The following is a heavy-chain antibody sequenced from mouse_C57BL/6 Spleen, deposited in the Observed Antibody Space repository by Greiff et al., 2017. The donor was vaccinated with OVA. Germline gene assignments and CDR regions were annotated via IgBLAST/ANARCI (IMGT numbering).Heavy chain of an antibody. J-gene: IGHJ2*01. CDR2: SYPGSGST. V-gene: IGHV1-55*01. Sequence: GPLPQPGAGLVKPGASVKMSCKASGYTFPRYWVTWVEPRPGQSLEWGVDSYPGSGSTNYNEKFKSKATLTVDTSSSTAYMQLSSLTSEDSAVYYCARETTVADYWGQSTTLTVSS. D-gene: IGHD1-1*01. CDR3: ARETTVADY. CDR1: GYTFPRYW.